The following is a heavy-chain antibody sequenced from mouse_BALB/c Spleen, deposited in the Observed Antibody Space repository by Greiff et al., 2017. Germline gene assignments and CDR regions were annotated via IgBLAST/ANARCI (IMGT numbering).Heavy chain of an antibody. D-gene: IGHD1-1*01. CDR3: ARGTGSSYVDWYFDV. CDR1: GYTFTSYV. Sequence: EVHLVESGPELVKPGASVKMSCKASGYTFTSYVMHWVKQKPGQGLEWIGYINPYNDGTKYNEKFKGKATLTSDKSSSTAYMELSSLTSEDSAVYYCARGTGSSYVDWYFDVWGAGTTVTVSS. V-gene: IGHV1-14*01. CDR2: INPYNDGT. J-gene: IGHJ1*01.